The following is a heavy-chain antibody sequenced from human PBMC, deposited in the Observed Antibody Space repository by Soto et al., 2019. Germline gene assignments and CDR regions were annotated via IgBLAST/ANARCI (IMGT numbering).Heavy chain of an antibody. Sequence: SETLSLTCTVSVGSMSSRGYYWGWILQSPGKGLEWIGTICYSGTTYYNPSLESRITISQDTSNNQFSLKLTSVTAADTAVYYCARHYYDSSGYPAPYYHGMDVWGQGTTVTVSS. D-gene: IGHD3-22*01. CDR3: ARHYYDSSGYPAPYYHGMDV. CDR2: ICYSGTT. V-gene: IGHV4-39*01. J-gene: IGHJ6*02. CDR1: VGSMSSRGYY.